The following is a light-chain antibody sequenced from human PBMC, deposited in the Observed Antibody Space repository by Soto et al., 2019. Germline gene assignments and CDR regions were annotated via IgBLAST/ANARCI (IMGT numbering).Light chain of an antibody. V-gene: IGLV1-47*01. CDR1: SSNIGTNY. Sequence: QSVLTQTPSASGTPGQRVTMSCSGSSSNIGTNYIYWYQQLSGTAPKLLIYRDNQRPSGVPDRFSGSKSGTSASLAISGLRSEDEADYYCAAWDDRLSGQIFGGGTQLTVL. CDR2: RDN. J-gene: IGLJ2*01. CDR3: AAWDDRLSGQI.